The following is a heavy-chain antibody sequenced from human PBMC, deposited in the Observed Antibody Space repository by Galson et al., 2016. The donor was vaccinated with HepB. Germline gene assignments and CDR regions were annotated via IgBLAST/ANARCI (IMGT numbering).Heavy chain of an antibody. CDR1: GYRFPTYG. V-gene: IGHV1-18*04. D-gene: IGHD4-11*01. Sequence: SVKVSCKASGYRFPTYGISWVRQAPGQGLEWLGWISANSGNTIYAQEFQDRVTTTRDTSASTVYMDLRSLRSDDTAVYYCARDVQFRFDYWGQGTLDTVSS. CDR2: ISANSGNT. CDR3: ARDVQFRFDY. J-gene: IGHJ4*02.